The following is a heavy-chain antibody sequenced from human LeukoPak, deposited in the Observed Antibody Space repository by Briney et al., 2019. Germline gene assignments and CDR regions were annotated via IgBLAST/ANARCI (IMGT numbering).Heavy chain of an antibody. CDR2: INHSGST. Sequence: KTSETLSLTCTVSDGSISSSSYYWSWIRQPPGKGLEWIGEINHSGSTNYNPSLKSRVTISVDTSKNQFSLKLSSVTAADTAVYYCATPGGSGYYHDAFDIWGQGTMVTVSS. CDR1: DGSISSSSYY. D-gene: IGHD3-22*01. CDR3: ATPGGSGYYHDAFDI. J-gene: IGHJ3*02. V-gene: IGHV4-39*07.